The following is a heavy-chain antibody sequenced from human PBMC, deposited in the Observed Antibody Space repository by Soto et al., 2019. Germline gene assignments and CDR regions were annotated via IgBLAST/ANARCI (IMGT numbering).Heavy chain of an antibody. CDR3: ARDRAAAGKLTLGYGMDV. J-gene: IGHJ6*02. V-gene: IGHV4-31*03. Sequence: QVQLQESGPGLVKPSQTLSLTCTVSGRSISSGGYNWSWIRQHPGKGLEWIGYIYYSGSTYYNPSLKSRVTISVDTSNNQCSLKLRSVTAADTAVYYCARDRAAAGKLTLGYGMDVWGQGTTVTVSS. CDR1: GRSISSGGYN. D-gene: IGHD6-13*01. CDR2: IYYSGST.